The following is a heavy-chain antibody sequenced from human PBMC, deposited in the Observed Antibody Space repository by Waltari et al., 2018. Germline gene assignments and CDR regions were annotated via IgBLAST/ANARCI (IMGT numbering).Heavy chain of an antibody. V-gene: IGHV4-34*01. Sequence: VQLQQWGAGLLKPSENLSLTCAVYGGSFSGYYWSWIRQPPGKGLEWIGEINHSGSTNLTPSLKSRVTISVDTSKNQFSLKLSSVTAADTALYYCARSGSSCQDDAFDIWGQGTMVTVSS. CDR3: ARSGSSCQDDAFDI. CDR1: GGSFSGYY. J-gene: IGHJ3*02. CDR2: INHSGST. D-gene: IGHD6-13*01.